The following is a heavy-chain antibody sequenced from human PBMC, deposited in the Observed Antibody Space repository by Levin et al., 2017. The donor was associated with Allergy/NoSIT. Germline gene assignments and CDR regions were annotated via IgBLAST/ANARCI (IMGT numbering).Heavy chain of an antibody. CDR1: GGTFSSYA. CDR2: IIPIFGTA. Sequence: KISCKASGGTFSSYAISWVRQAPGQGLEWMGGIIPIFGTANYAQKFQGRVTITADESTSTAYMELSSLRSEDTAVYYCARDCGGDCYYSSTPAFDIWGQGTMVTVSS. CDR3: ARDCGGDCYYSSTPAFDI. D-gene: IGHD2-21*01. J-gene: IGHJ3*02. V-gene: IGHV1-69*01.